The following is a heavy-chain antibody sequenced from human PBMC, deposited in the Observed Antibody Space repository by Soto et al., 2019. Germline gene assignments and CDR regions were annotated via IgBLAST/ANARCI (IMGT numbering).Heavy chain of an antibody. V-gene: IGHV4-34*01. CDR1: GGSFSGYY. CDR2: INHSGST. D-gene: IGHD5-12*01. Sequence: QVQLQQWGAGLLKPSATLSLTCAVYGGSFSGYYWSWIRQPPGKGLEWIGEINHSGSTNYNPSLKSRVTISVDTSKNQFSLKLRSVTAADTAVYYCARALNGYNYYYYGMDVWGQGTTVTVSS. CDR3: ARALNGYNYYYYGMDV. J-gene: IGHJ6*02.